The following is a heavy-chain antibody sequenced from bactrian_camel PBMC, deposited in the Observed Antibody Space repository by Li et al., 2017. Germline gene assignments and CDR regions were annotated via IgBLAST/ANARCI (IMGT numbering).Heavy chain of an antibody. J-gene: IGHJ4*01. V-gene: IGHV3S1*01. Sequence: VQLVESGGGSVQPGGSLRLSCVASGYSSSSNCMGWFRQAPGEEREWVAGFAAEFGDRDGTTSYADSVKGRFTISKDNAKNTLYLQMNSLESEDSAMYYCATDGGAILADYPGDHCVKEFAYREWGQGTQVTVS. CDR3: ATDGGAILADYPGDHCVKEFAYRE. CDR2: FAAEFGDRDGTT. D-gene: IGHD2*01. CDR1: GYSSSSNC.